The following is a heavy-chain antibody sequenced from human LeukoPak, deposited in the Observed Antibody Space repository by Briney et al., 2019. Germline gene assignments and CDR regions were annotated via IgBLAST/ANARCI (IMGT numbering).Heavy chain of an antibody. V-gene: IGHV4-39*07. J-gene: IGHJ4*02. D-gene: IGHD3-16*02. CDR2: IYYSGST. CDR1: GGSISSSSYY. CDR3: TRDHDYVWGSYPNPPFDY. Sequence: PSETLSLTCTVSGGSISSSSYYWGWIRQPPGKGLGWIGCIYYSGSTYYNPSLKSRVTISVDTSKNQFSLKLSSVTAADTAVYYCTRDHDYVWGSYPNPPFDYWGQGTLVTVSS.